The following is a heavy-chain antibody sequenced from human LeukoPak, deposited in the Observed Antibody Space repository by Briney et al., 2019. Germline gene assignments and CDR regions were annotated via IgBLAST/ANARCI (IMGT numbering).Heavy chain of an antibody. CDR3: AKVWYSDY. CDR2: ISGSGGST. J-gene: IGHJ4*02. D-gene: IGHD3-16*01. Sequence: AGGSLRLSCEASGLTFSNYAMNWVRQAPGKGLEWVSGISGSGGSTFYTDSVEGRFTITRDNSKNTLYLQMNSLRAEDTAVYYCAKVWYSDYWGQGTLVTVSS. CDR1: GLTFSNYA. V-gene: IGHV3-23*01.